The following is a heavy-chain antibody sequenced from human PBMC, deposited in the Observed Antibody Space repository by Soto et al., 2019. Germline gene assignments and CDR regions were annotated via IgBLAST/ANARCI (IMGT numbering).Heavy chain of an antibody. D-gene: IGHD6-13*01. CDR2: IHHSGST. CDR3: TRGDSSSWRPHFDY. Sequence: QVQLQESGPGLVRPSETLSLTCTVSGASIRSYYWSWIRQPPGKGLEWIGFIHHSGSTNYNPSLKSRLTMSVDTSKNQFSLKLSSVPAADTAVYYCTRGDSSSWRPHFDYWGQGTLVTVSS. V-gene: IGHV4-59*01. CDR1: GASIRSYY. J-gene: IGHJ4*02.